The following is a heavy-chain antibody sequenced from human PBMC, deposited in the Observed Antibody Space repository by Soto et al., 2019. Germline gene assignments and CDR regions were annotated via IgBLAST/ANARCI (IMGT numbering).Heavy chain of an antibody. Sequence: GGSLRLSCAASGFTFSSYSMNWVRQAPGKGLEWVSSISSSSSYIYYADSVKGRFTISRDNAKNSLYLQMNSLRAEDTAVYYCAKRNLNKRYFDWLSSYYFDYWGQGTLVTVSS. J-gene: IGHJ4*02. CDR3: AKRNLNKRYFDWLSSYYFDY. CDR2: ISSSSSYI. V-gene: IGHV3-21*04. D-gene: IGHD3-9*01. CDR1: GFTFSSYS.